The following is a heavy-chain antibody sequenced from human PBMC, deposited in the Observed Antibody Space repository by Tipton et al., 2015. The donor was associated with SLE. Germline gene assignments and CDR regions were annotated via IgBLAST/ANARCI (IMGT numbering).Heavy chain of an antibody. CDR1: GGSFSGYF. V-gene: IGHV4-34*01. Sequence: TLSLTCAVYGGSFSGYFWSWIRQPPGKGLEWIGEISHSGTNSNYNPSLESRVTISLDTSKNQFSLKLSSVTAADTAIYYCAREGPDDRAAIPGVAGTEYFHYCGRGTVVTVSS. CDR2: ISHSGTNS. J-gene: IGHJ1*01. D-gene: IGHD6-19*01. CDR3: AREGPDDRAAIPGVAGTEYFHY.